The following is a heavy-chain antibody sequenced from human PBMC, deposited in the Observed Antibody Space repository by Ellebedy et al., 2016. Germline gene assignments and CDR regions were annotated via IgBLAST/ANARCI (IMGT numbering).Heavy chain of an antibody. CDR1: GYTFSSHG. CDR3: ARGWKTMFGVITEDI. Sequence: ASVKVSCXASGYTFSSHGISWVRQAPGQGLEWMGWITTYNGDTNYAQRLQGRVTMTKDTSTSTAYMELRSLTSDDTAVYYCARGWKTMFGVITEDIWGQGTLVTVSS. J-gene: IGHJ4*02. V-gene: IGHV1-18*01. CDR2: ITTYNGDT. D-gene: IGHD3-3*01.